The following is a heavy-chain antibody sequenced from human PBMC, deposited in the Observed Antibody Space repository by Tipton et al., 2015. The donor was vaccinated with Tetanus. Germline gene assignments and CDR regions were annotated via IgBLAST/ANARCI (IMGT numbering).Heavy chain of an antibody. V-gene: IGHV3-23*01. Sequence: SLRLSCAASGFTFSSYAMSWVRQAPGKGLEWVSVISDSGGSTYYADSVKGRFTISRDNSKNTLYLQMNSLRAEDTAVYYCARDFTSYGDYRGRATDYWGQGTLVTVSS. CDR2: ISDSGGST. D-gene: IGHD4-17*01. CDR3: ARDFTSYGDYRGRATDY. J-gene: IGHJ4*02. CDR1: GFTFSSYA.